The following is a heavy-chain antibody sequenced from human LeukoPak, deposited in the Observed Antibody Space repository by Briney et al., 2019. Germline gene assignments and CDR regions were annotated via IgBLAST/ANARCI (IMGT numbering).Heavy chain of an antibody. CDR1: GFTFTRNC. J-gene: IGHJ4*02. V-gene: IGHV3-30-3*01. D-gene: IGHD6-13*01. CDR3: ARGTQQLSPVFDH. CDR2: IPHDGSNA. Sequence: GRSLRLSCVASGFTFTRNCMHWVRQAPGKGLEWVAAIPHDGSNAYYADSVKGRFTISRDDSKNTQYLQMNSLRIEDSAVYYCARGTQQLSPVFDHWGQGTLVTVSS.